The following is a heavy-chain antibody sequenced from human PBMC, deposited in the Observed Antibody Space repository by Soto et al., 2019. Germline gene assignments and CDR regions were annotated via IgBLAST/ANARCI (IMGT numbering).Heavy chain of an antibody. CDR3: VRTAREGAVAPHWFDR. V-gene: IGHV4-30-4*01. J-gene: IGHJ5*02. Sequence: SETLSLTCTVSGASIRSTDYYWSWIRQAPGKGLEWIGYVYYTGSTYYSPSLMSRLTISVDTSKNQFSLKLTSVTAAETAVYYCVRTAREGAVAPHWFDRWGQGTQVTVSS. CDR1: GASIRSTDYY. CDR2: VYYTGST. D-gene: IGHD2-21*02.